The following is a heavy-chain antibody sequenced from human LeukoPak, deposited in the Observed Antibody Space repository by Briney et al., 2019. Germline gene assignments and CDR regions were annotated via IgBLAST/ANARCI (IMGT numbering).Heavy chain of an antibody. J-gene: IGHJ4*02. CDR1: GYSFTSYW. V-gene: IGHV5-51*01. Sequence: GESLKISCKGSGYSFTSYWIGWVRQMPGKGLEWMGIIYPGDSDTRYSPSFQGQVTISADESISTAYLQWSSLKASDTAMYYCARGYCSSTSCYSGFDYWGQGTLVTVSS. D-gene: IGHD2-2*01. CDR2: IYPGDSDT. CDR3: ARGYCSSTSCYSGFDY.